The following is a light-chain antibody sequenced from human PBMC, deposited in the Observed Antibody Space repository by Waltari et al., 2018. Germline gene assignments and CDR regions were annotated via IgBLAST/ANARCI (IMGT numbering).Light chain of an antibody. V-gene: IGLV3-1*01. Sequence: SYDLTQPPSVSVSPGQTGTITCSGDKLGDKYVSWYQQKSGQSPALVIYQDNKRPSGFPERFSGSNSGNTATLTISGTQAMDEADYYCQAWDSSTGVFGGGTKLTVL. J-gene: IGLJ3*02. CDR2: QDN. CDR3: QAWDSSTGV. CDR1: KLGDKY.